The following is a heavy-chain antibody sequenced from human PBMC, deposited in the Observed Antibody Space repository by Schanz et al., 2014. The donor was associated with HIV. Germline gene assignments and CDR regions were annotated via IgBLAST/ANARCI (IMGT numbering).Heavy chain of an antibody. V-gene: IGHV3-74*01. J-gene: IGHJ4*02. Sequence: VQLVESGGGLVQPGGSLRLSCAASGFTFSSYWMHWVRQAPGKGLVWVSRINIDGSTTDYADSVKGRFTISRDNAKNTLYLQMNSLRAEDTAMYYCTVSPAQGGGYWGQGTLVTVSS. CDR2: INIDGSTT. D-gene: IGHD3-16*01. CDR1: GFTFSSYW. CDR3: TVSPAQGGGY.